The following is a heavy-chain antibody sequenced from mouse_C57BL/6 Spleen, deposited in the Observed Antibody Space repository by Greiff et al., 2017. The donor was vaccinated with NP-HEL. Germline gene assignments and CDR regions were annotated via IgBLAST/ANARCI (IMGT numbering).Heavy chain of an antibody. CDR3: ARKDSNYCDY. V-gene: IGHV1-82*01. Sequence: VQLQQSGPELVKPGASVKISCKASGYAFSSSWMNWVKQRPGKGLEWIGRIYPGDGDTNYNGKFKGKATLTADKSSSTAYMQLSSLTSEDSAVYFCARKDSNYCDYWGQGTTLTVSS. D-gene: IGHD3-3*01. CDR1: GYAFSSSW. CDR2: IYPGDGDT. J-gene: IGHJ2*01.